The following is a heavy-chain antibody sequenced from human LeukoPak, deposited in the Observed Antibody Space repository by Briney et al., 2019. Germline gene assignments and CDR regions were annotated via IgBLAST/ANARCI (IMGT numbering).Heavy chain of an antibody. Sequence: NTSETLSLTCSVSGVSITTNYWSWIRQPPGKGLEWLGYTHHSGATSYNPSLKSRGTMSLDTSNNQFSLKVSSVTAADTAVYYCARSSGHSYSDFHYWGQGNLVTVSS. CDR2: THHSGAT. V-gene: IGHV4-59*01. CDR1: GVSITTNY. J-gene: IGHJ4*02. D-gene: IGHD5-18*01. CDR3: ARSSGHSYSDFHY.